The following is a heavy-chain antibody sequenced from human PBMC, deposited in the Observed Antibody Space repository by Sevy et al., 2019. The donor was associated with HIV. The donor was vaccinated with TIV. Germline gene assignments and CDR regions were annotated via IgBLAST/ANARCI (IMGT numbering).Heavy chain of an antibody. J-gene: IGHJ5*02. D-gene: IGHD3-3*01. CDR1: GFTFSSYG. CDR2: IRYDGSNK. V-gene: IGHV3-30*02. Sequence: GGSLRLSCAASGFTFSSYGMHWVRQAPGKGLEWVAFIRYDGSNKYYADSVKGRFTISRENSKNRLYLQMNSLRAEDTAVYYCAGLYYDFWSGYFNWFDPWGQGTLVTVSS. CDR3: AGLYYDFWSGYFNWFDP.